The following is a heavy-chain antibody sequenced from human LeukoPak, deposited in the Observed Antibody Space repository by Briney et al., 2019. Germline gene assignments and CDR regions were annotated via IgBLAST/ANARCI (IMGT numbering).Heavy chain of an antibody. CDR3: ARDHVGYYDSSGPY. D-gene: IGHD3-22*01. CDR2: IYSGGST. V-gene: IGHV3-53*01. Sequence: GSLRLSCAASGFTVSSNYMSWVRQAPGKGLEWVSVIYSGGSTYYADSVKGRFTISRDNSKNTLYLQMNSLRAEDTAVYYCARDHVGYYDSSGPYWGQGTLVTVSS. J-gene: IGHJ4*02. CDR1: GFTVSSNY.